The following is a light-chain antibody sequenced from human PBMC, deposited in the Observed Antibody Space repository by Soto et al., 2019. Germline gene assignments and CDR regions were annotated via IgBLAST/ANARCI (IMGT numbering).Light chain of an antibody. CDR3: SSFSSITREV. CDR1: SSDVGGYSY. CDR2: EVS. Sequence: QSVLTQPASVSGSPGQSITISCTGTSSDVGGYSYVSWYQQHPGKTPKLMIYEVSNRPSGVSHRFSGSKSGNTASLTISGLQTEDDADYYCSSFSSITREVFGGGTKVTVL. J-gene: IGLJ2*01. V-gene: IGLV2-14*01.